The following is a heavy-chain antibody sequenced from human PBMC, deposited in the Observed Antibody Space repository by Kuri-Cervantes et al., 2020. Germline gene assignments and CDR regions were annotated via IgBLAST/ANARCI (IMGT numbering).Heavy chain of an antibody. J-gene: IGHJ4*02. V-gene: IGHV3-23*01. CDR2: VSGSGDIS. CDR1: GITLSNYA. Sequence: ETLSLTCTASGITLSNYAISWVRQAPGKGLEWVAGVSGSGDISYYADSVKGRFTISRDNSKNTVYLQIYSLRDEDTAVYYCAKRLSYNSGNIDYWGQGTLVTVSS. CDR3: AKRLSYNSGNIDY. D-gene: IGHD1/OR15-1a*01.